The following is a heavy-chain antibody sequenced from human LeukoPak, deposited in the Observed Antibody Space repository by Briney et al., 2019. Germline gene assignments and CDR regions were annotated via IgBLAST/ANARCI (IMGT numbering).Heavy chain of an antibody. J-gene: IGHJ2*01. CDR2: INPNSGGT. V-gene: IGHV1-2*02. Sequence: GASVKISCKASGYTFTGYHMHWVRQAPGQGLEWMGWINPNSGGTNYAQKFQGRVTMTRDTSISTAYMELSRLRSDDTAVYYCARMYSSSWYESWYFDLWGRGTLVTVSS. D-gene: IGHD6-13*01. CDR1: GYTFTGYH. CDR3: ARMYSSSWYESWYFDL.